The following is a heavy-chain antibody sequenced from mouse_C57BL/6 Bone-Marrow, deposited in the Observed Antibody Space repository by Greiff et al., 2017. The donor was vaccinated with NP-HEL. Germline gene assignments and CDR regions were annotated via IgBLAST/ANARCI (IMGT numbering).Heavy chain of an antibody. CDR1: GFSLTSYA. J-gene: IGHJ4*01. Sequence: VQLQQSGPGLVAPSQSLSITCTVSGFSLTSYAISWVRQPPGKGLEWLGVIWTGGGTNYNSALKSRLSISKDNSKSQVFLKMNSLQTDDTARYYCARSTQSPITTVVEGYAMDYWGQGTSVTVSS. V-gene: IGHV2-9-1*01. D-gene: IGHD1-1*01. CDR2: IWTGGGT. CDR3: ARSTQSPITTVVEGYAMDY.